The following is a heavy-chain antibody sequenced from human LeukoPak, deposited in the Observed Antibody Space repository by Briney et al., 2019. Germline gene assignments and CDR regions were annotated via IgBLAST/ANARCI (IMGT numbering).Heavy chain of an antibody. D-gene: IGHD1-26*01. CDR1: GYTFTGYY. Sequence: ASVKVSCKASGYTFTGYYMHWVRQAPGQGLEWMGWINPNSGGTNYAQKFQGRVTMTRDTSISTAYMELSRLRSDDTAVYYCASAYNRIVGATNYYYYGMDVWGQGTTVTVSS. V-gene: IGHV1-2*02. J-gene: IGHJ6*02. CDR3: ASAYNRIVGATNYYYYGMDV. CDR2: INPNSGGT.